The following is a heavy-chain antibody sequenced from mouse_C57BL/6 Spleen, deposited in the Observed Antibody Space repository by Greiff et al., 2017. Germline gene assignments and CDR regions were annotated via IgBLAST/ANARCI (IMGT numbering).Heavy chain of an antibody. CDR1: GYTFTSYG. CDR2: IYPRSGNT. D-gene: IGHD1-1*01. J-gene: IGHJ1*03. CDR3: ARGALRYPYWYFDV. V-gene: IGHV1-81*01. Sequence: QVQLQQSGAELARPGASVKLSCKASGYTFTSYGISWVKQRTGQGLEWIGEIYPRSGNTYYNEKFKGKATLTADKSSSTAYMELRSLTSEDSAVYFCARGALRYPYWYFDVWGTGTTVTVSS.